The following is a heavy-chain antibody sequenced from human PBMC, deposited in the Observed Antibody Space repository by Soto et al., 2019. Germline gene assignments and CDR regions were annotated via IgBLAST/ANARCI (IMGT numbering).Heavy chain of an antibody. Sequence: PGGSLRLSCAASGFTFSSYAMSWVRQAPGKGLEWVSAISGSGGSTYYADSVKGRFTISRDNSKNTLYLQMNSLRAEDTAVYYCAKRVLGVAIPGLNAFDIWGQGTMVTVSS. CDR2: ISGSGGST. J-gene: IGHJ3*02. CDR3: AKRVLGVAIPGLNAFDI. V-gene: IGHV3-23*01. D-gene: IGHD2-15*01. CDR1: GFTFSSYA.